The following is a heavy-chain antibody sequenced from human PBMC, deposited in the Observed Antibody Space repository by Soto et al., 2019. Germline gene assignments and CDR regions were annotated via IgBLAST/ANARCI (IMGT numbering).Heavy chain of an antibody. CDR2: IYPGDSDT. CDR3: ARGSGSSYSGLRFDY. CDR1: GYSFTSYG. J-gene: IGHJ4*02. D-gene: IGHD6-6*01. V-gene: IGHV5-51*01. Sequence: PVESLRISCKVSGYSFTSYGIVCVLQMPGKGLEWMGIIYPGDSDTRYSPSFQGQVTISADKSISTAYLQWSSLKASDTAMYYCARGSGSSYSGLRFDYWGQGTMVTVSS.